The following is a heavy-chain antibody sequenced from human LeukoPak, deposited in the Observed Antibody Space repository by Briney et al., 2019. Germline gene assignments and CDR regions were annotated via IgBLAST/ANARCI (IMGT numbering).Heavy chain of an antibody. CDR2: IKQDGSEK. CDR1: GFTFSSYW. D-gene: IGHD2-2*01. J-gene: IGHJ4*02. CDR3: ARARLLVTGGYY. Sequence: PGGSLRLSCAASGFTFSSYWMIWVRQAPGKGLEWVANIKQDGSEKYYVDSVKGRFSISRDNAKNSLHLQMNSLRAEDTAVCYCARARLLVTGGYYWGQGTLVTVSS. V-gene: IGHV3-7*01.